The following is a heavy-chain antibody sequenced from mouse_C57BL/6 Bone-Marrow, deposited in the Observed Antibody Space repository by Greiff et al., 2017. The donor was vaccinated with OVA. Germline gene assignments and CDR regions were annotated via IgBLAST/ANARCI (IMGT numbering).Heavy chain of an antibody. J-gene: IGHJ3*01. V-gene: IGHV5-12*01. CDR3: ARQGAWFAY. CDR1: GFTFSDYY. CDR2: ISNGGGST. Sequence: EVKLMESGGGLVQPGGSLKLSCAASGFTFSDYYMYWVRQTPEKRLEWVAYISNGGGSTYYPDTVKGRFTISRDNAKNTLYLQMRRLKSEDTAMYYCARQGAWFAYWGQGTLVTVSA.